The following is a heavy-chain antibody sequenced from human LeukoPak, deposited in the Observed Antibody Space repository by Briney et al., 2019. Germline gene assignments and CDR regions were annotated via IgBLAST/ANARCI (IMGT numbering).Heavy chain of an antibody. D-gene: IGHD3-9*01. CDR2: IYYSGST. J-gene: IGHJ4*02. Sequence: SETLSLTCTVSGGSISSYYWSWIRQPPGKGLEWIGYIYYSGSTNYNPSLKSRVTISVDTSKNQFSLKLGSVTAADTAVYYCAKDSVLRYFDWLLHQTPEYYFDYWGQGTLVTVSS. CDR1: GGSISSYY. CDR3: AKDSVLRYFDWLLHQTPEYYFDY. V-gene: IGHV4-59*01.